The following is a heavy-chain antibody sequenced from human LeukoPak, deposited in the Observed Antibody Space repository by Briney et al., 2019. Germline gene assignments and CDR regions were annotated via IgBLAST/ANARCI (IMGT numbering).Heavy chain of an antibody. CDR1: GCTFTGYY. D-gene: IGHD3-10*01. CDR3: ARDSSPYGSGIDAFDI. V-gene: IGHV1-18*04. CDR2: ISVYNGNT. Sequence: ASVKVSCKASGCTFTGYYIHWVRQAPGQGLEWMGWISVYNGNTNLAQKFQGRVTMTTDTSTSTAYMDLRSLRFDDTAVYYCARDSSPYGSGIDAFDIWGQGTMVTVSS. J-gene: IGHJ3*02.